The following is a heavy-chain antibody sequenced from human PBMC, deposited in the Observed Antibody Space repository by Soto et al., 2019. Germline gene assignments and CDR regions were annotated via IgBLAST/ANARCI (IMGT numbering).Heavy chain of an antibody. CDR1: GFSLSTSGVG. D-gene: IGHD1-26*01. Sequence: QITLKESGPTLVKPTQTLTLTCTFSGFSLSTSGVGVGWIRQPPGKALEWLALIYWDDDKRYSPSLKSRLTITNAPPKNPEVLTMTHMDPVDTATYYCAPVSPPTVGNWFDPWGQGTLVTVSS. CDR2: IYWDDDK. V-gene: IGHV2-5*02. CDR3: APVSPPTVGNWFDP. J-gene: IGHJ5*02.